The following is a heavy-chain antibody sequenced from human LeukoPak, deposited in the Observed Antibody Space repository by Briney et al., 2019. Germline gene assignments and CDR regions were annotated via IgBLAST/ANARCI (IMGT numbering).Heavy chain of an antibody. J-gene: IGHJ1*01. V-gene: IGHV3-15*01. CDR3: TRARDYYDSSGFFQH. CDR1: GFTFSNAW. Sequence: GGSLRLSCAASGFTFSNAWMSWVRQAPGEGLEWVGRIKSKTDGGTTDYAAPVKGRFTISRDDSKNTLYLQMNGLKTEDTAVYYCTRARDYYDSSGFFQHWGQGTLVTVSS. CDR2: IKSKTDGGTT. D-gene: IGHD3-22*01.